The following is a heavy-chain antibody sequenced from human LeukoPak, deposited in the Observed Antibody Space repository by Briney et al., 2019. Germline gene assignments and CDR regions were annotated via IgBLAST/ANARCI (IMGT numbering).Heavy chain of an antibody. V-gene: IGHV4-59*08. D-gene: IGHD3/OR15-3a*01. CDR1: GGSISSYY. J-gene: IGHJ3*02. CDR2: IYYSGST. Sequence: SETLSLTCTVSGGSISSYYWSWIRQPPGKGLEWNGYIYYSGSTNYNPSLKSRVTISVDTSKNQFSLKLSSVTAADTAVYYCARLLAGLVHDAFDIWGQGTMVTVSS. CDR3: ARLLAGLVHDAFDI.